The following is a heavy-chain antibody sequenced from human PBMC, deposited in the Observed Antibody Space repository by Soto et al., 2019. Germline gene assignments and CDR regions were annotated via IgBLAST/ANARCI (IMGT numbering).Heavy chain of an antibody. Sequence: QVQLVESGGGVVQPGRSLRLSCAASGFTFSSYGMHWVRQAPGKGLEWVAVIWYDGSNKYYADSVKGRFTISRDNSKNTLYLQMNSLRAEDTAVYYCAREVEYYDFWSGNYGMDVWGQGTTVTVSS. V-gene: IGHV3-33*01. J-gene: IGHJ6*02. CDR1: GFTFSSYG. CDR3: AREVEYYDFWSGNYGMDV. CDR2: IWYDGSNK. D-gene: IGHD3-3*01.